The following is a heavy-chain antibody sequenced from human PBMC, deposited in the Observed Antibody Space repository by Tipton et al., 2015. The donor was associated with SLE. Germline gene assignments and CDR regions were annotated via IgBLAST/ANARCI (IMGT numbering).Heavy chain of an antibody. CDR1: GGSFSGYY. D-gene: IGHD3-16*01. V-gene: IGHV4-34*01. CDR3: ARSMGGGGDAFDI. J-gene: IGHJ3*02. Sequence: TLSLTCAVYGGSFSGYYWSWIRQPPGKGLEWIGEINHSGSTNYNPSLKSRVTISVDTSKNQFSLKLSSVTAADTAVYYCARSMGGGGDAFDIWGQGTMVTVSS. CDR2: INHSGST.